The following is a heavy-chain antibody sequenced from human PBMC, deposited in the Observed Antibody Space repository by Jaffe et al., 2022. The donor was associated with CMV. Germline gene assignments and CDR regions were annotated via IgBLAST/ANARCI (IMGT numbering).Heavy chain of an antibody. J-gene: IGHJ6*02. Sequence: EVQLVESGGGLIQPGGSLRLSCAASGFTVSSNYMSWVRQAPGKGLEWVSVIYSGGSTYYADSVKGRFTISRDNSKNTLYLQMNSLRAEDTAVYYCIGTPYYDFWSDDYYYYGMDVWGQGTTVTVSS. D-gene: IGHD3-3*01. V-gene: IGHV3-53*01. CDR2: IYSGGST. CDR1: GFTVSSNY. CDR3: IGTPYYDFWSDDYYYYGMDV.